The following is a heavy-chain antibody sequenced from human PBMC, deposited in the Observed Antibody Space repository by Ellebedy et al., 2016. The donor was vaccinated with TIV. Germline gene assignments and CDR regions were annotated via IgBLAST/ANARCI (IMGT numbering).Heavy chain of an antibody. CDR2: IKSKSHGGTT. Sequence: GESLKISCTASGFTYTDAWMSWVRQAPGKGLEWVGRIKSKSHGGTTDYAAPVKGRFTISRDDSKNTLYLQMNSLTIEDTAVYYCATIGDFEHTFDSWGQGTLVTVSS. D-gene: IGHD4-17*01. CDR3: ATIGDFEHTFDS. CDR1: GFTYTDAW. J-gene: IGHJ4*02. V-gene: IGHV3-15*01.